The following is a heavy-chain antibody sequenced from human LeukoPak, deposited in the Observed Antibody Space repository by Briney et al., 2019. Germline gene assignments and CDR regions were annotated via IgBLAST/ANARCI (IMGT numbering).Heavy chain of an antibody. Sequence: PGGSLRLSCATSGFTFSSYGMHWVRQAPGKGLEWVAVIWYDESDKYYAESVKGRFTISRDNSKNTLYLQMNSLRAEDTAVYYCARRHSSSIGFFDYWGQGTLVTVSS. V-gene: IGHV3-33*01. J-gene: IGHJ4*02. CDR1: GFTFSSYG. CDR3: ARRHSSSIGFFDY. CDR2: IWYDESDK. D-gene: IGHD6-6*01.